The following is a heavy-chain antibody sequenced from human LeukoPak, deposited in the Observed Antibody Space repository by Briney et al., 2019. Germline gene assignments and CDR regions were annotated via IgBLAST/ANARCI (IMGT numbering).Heavy chain of an antibody. CDR3: ARVAVEYSSSSDFDY. CDR2: INPNSGGT. Sequence: GASVKVSCKASGYTFTGYYMHWVRQAPGQGLEWMGWINPNSGGTNYAQKFQGRVTMTRDTSISTAYMELSRLRSDDTAVYYRARVAVEYSSSSDFDYWGQGTLVTVSS. J-gene: IGHJ4*02. D-gene: IGHD6-6*01. V-gene: IGHV1-2*02. CDR1: GYTFTGYY.